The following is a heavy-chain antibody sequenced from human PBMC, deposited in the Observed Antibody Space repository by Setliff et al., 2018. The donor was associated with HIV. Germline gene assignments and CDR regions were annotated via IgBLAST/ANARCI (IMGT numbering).Heavy chain of an antibody. Sequence: PSETLSLTCSVSGGSPIANTFASTWIRQSPGKGLEYIGDVSYSGATMYTNYNPSLESRVTVSEDTSRHQFSLKLTPVTADDTGIYYCARGPPFAYWGQGLLVTVSS. CDR1: GGSPIANTFA. CDR2: VSYSGAT. V-gene: IGHV4-39*07. CDR3: ARGPPFAY. J-gene: IGHJ4*02.